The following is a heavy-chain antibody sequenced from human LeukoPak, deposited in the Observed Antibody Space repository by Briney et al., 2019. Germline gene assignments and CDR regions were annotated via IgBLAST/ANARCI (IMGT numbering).Heavy chain of an antibody. J-gene: IGHJ4*02. Sequence: PSETLSLTCTVSGGSISSSSYYWGWIRQPPGKGLEWIGSIYYSGSTYYNPSLKSRVTISVDTSKNQFSLKLSSVTAADTAVYYCASRGSYYLRLDYWGQGTLVTVSS. CDR1: GGSISSSSYY. D-gene: IGHD1-26*01. CDR2: IYYSGST. CDR3: ASRGSYYLRLDY. V-gene: IGHV4-39*07.